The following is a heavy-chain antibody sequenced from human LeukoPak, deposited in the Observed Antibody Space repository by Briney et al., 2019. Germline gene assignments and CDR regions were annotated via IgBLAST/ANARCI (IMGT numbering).Heavy chain of an antibody. D-gene: IGHD6-13*01. CDR1: GXTFNNYG. CDR2: ISDDGRHK. Sequence: GGSLRLSCAASGXTFNNYGVHYVRQAPGKGLEWVAVISDDGRHKNYADSVKGRFTISRDNSNNTLYLQMNSLRVEDTGVYYCAKDRETTASGTFDYWGQGTLVTVSS. CDR3: AKDRETTASGTFDY. V-gene: IGHV3-30*18. J-gene: IGHJ4*02.